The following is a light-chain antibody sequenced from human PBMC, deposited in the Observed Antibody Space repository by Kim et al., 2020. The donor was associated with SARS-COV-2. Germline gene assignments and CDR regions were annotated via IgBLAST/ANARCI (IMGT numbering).Light chain of an antibody. CDR1: QSVSTF. V-gene: IGKV3-11*01. CDR3: HQGSYWPT. CDR2: DAS. Sequence: VLTQSPAILSLSPGERATLSCRASQSVSTFLAWYQQTPGQAPRLLIHDASKRATGIPARFSGSGSGTDFTLTISSLEPEDSAVYYCHQGSYWPTYGRGTKVDIK. J-gene: IGKJ4*01.